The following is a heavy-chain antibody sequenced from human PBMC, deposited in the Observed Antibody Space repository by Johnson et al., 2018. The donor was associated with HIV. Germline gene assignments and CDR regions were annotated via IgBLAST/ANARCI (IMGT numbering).Heavy chain of an antibody. Sequence: QVHLVESGGGVVQPGRSLRLSCAASGFTFSSYAMHWVRQAPGKGLEWVAVISYDGNNKYYADSVKGRFTISRDNSKNTLYLQMNSLRAEDTAVYYCARPHIVVVTAGYAFDIWGQGTMVIVSS. V-gene: IGHV3-30-3*01. CDR2: ISYDGNNK. CDR1: GFTFSSYA. CDR3: ARPHIVVVTAGYAFDI. D-gene: IGHD2-21*02. J-gene: IGHJ3*02.